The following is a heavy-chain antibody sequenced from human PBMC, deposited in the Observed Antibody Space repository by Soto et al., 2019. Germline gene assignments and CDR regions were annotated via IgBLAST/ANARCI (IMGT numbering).Heavy chain of an antibody. Sequence: GGSQRLSCAASGFSFRASARHWVRQASGKGLEWVGRIRGKAYTYATTYAASVKGRFSISRDDSENTAFLQMSSLKTEDTAVYYCARSLESLVNYFYYGIDVWGQGTTVTVSS. CDR2: IRGKAYTYAT. J-gene: IGHJ6*02. CDR1: GFSFRASA. D-gene: IGHD2-15*01. V-gene: IGHV3-73*01. CDR3: ARSLESLVNYFYYGIDV.